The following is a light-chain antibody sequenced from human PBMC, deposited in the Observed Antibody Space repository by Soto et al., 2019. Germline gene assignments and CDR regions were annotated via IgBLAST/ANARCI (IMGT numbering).Light chain of an antibody. CDR1: SSDVGAYNY. V-gene: IGLV2-14*01. Sequence: QSVLTQPASVSGSPGQSITISCTGTSSDVGAYNYVSWYQQHPGKAPKLMIYEVSNRPSGVSNRFSGSKSGNTASLTISGLQAEDEADYFCKSYTTSSTYVFGPGTKVTVL. J-gene: IGLJ1*01. CDR2: EVS. CDR3: KSYTTSSTYV.